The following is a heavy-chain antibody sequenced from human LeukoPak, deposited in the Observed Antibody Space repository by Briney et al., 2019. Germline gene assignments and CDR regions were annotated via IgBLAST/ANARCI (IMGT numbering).Heavy chain of an antibody. CDR2: IWYDGSNK. Sequence: GGSLRLSCATSGFTFSSYAMSWVRQAPGKGLEWVAVIWYDGSNKYYADSVKGRFTISRDNSKNTLYLQMNSLRAEDTAVYYCAKDILAAAGEGGFDYWGQGTLVTVSS. J-gene: IGHJ4*02. CDR3: AKDILAAAGEGGFDY. V-gene: IGHV3-33*06. CDR1: GFTFSSYA. D-gene: IGHD6-13*01.